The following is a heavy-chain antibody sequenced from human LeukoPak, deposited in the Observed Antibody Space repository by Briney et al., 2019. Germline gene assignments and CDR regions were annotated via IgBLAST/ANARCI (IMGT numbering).Heavy chain of an antibody. Sequence: PSETLSLTCTVSGGSISSYYWSWIRQPAGKGLEWIGRIYTSGSTNYNPSLKSRFTMSVDTSKNQFSLKLSSVTAADTAVYYCARDLRFLEWSYFDYWGQGTLVTVSS. J-gene: IGHJ4*02. V-gene: IGHV4-4*07. CDR2: IYTSGST. CDR1: GGSISSYY. D-gene: IGHD3-3*01. CDR3: ARDLRFLEWSYFDY.